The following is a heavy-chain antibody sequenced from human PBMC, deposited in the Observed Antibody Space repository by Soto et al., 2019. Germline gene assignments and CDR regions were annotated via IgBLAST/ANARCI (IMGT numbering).Heavy chain of an antibody. CDR2: IYNSGST. Sequence: QVQLQESGPGLVKPSQTLSLICTVSGGSVNSGGYYWSWIRQHPGKGLEWIGYIYNSGSTDYNPSLKSRVTISADTTKNQFFLKMSAVTAADTAIYYCARDSPLTGWFDPWGQGTLVTVSA. CDR3: ARDSPLTGWFDP. V-gene: IGHV4-31*03. D-gene: IGHD3-9*01. J-gene: IGHJ5*02. CDR1: GGSVNSGGYY.